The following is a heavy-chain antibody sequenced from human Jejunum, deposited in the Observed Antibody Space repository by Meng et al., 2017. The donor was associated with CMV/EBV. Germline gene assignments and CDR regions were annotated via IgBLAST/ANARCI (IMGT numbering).Heavy chain of an antibody. D-gene: IGHD6-25*01. J-gene: IGHJ6*02. CDR1: FTNYY. CDR2: INPTIGRT. V-gene: IGHV1-46*01. Sequence: FTNYYFHWVRQAPGQGLEWMGVINPTIGRTNYAQKFQDRVTMTRDTSTSTVYMDLSSLRSEDTAVYYCACSLAAPSEPYYNYGMDVWGLGTMVTVSS. CDR3: ACSLAAPSEPYYNYGMDV.